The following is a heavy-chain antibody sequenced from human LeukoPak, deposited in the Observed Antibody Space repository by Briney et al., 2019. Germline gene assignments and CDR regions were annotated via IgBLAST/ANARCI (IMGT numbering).Heavy chain of an antibody. Sequence: PSETLSLTCTVSGGSMSTYYWSWIRQPPGKGLEWIGYIYYSGSTNYNPSLKSRVIISVDTSKNQSSLKLSSVTAADTAVYSCAREHSYYDSSGYYYGSGYFDYWGQGTLVTVSS. CDR3: AREHSYYDSSGYYYGSGYFDY. D-gene: IGHD3-22*01. CDR2: IYYSGST. J-gene: IGHJ4*02. CDR1: GGSMSTYY. V-gene: IGHV4-59*01.